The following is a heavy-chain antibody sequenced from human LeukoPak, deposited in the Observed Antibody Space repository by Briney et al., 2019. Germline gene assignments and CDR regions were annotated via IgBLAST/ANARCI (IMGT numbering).Heavy chain of an antibody. D-gene: IGHD3-10*01. J-gene: IGHJ6*02. Sequence: GGSLRLSYAASGFTFSSYGMHWVRQAPGKGLEWVAVIWYDGSNKYYADSVKGRFTISRDNSKNTLYLQMNSLRAEDTAVYYCARDLMVRGVTYYYYGMDVWGQGTTVTVSS. CDR1: GFTFSSYG. CDR2: IWYDGSNK. V-gene: IGHV3-33*01. CDR3: ARDLMVRGVTYYYYGMDV.